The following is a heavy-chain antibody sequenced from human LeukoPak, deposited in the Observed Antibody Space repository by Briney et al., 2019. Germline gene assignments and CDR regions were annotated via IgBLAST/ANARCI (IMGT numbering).Heavy chain of an antibody. CDR2: IYYSGST. CDR1: GGSISSSSYY. J-gene: IGHJ4*02. D-gene: IGHD6-19*01. CDR3: ARHQPYSSGWYPDY. V-gene: IGHV4-39*01. Sequence: SETLSLTCTLSGGSISSSSYYWGWIRQPPGKGLEWIGNIYYSGSTYCNPSLKSRVTISVDTSKNQFSLKLSSVTAVDTAVYYCARHQPYSSGWYPDYWGQGTLVTVSS.